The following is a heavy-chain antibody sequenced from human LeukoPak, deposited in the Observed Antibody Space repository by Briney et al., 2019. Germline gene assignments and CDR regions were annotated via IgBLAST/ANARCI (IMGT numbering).Heavy chain of an antibody. CDR3: ARAIVGTTLFFDY. Sequence: NSSETLSLTCTVSGGSISSSSYYWGWIRQPPGKGLEWIGSIYYSGSTYYNPSLQSRVTISVDTSENQFSLQLNSVTPEDTAVYYCARAIVGTTLFFDYWGQGTLVAVSS. CDR2: IYYSGST. D-gene: IGHD1-26*01. CDR1: GGSISSSSYY. V-gene: IGHV4-39*01. J-gene: IGHJ4*02.